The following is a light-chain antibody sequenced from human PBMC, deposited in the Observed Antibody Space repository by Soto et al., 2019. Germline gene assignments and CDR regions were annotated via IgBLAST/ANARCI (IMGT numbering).Light chain of an antibody. CDR2: DAS. J-gene: IGKJ1*01. CDR3: QQYNSYWT. Sequence: DIQMTQSPSTLSASVGDRVTITCRASQSISSWLAWYQQKPGKAPKLLIYDASSLESGVPSRFSGSGSGTELTLTISSLKNDDFETYYCQQYNSYWTFGQGTKVDI. V-gene: IGKV1-5*01. CDR1: QSISSW.